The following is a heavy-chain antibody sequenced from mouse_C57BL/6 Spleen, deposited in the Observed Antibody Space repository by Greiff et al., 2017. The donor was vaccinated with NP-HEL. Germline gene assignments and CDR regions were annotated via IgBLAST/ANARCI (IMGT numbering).Heavy chain of an antibody. Sequence: VQLQQSGAELVRPGASVKLSCTASGFNFKDYYMHWVKQRPEQGLEWIGRIDPEDGDTEYAPKFQGKATLTADTSSNTAYLQLSSLTSEDTAVYYCTTEGWLLDAMDYGGQGTSVTVSS. D-gene: IGHD2-3*01. J-gene: IGHJ4*01. V-gene: IGHV14-1*01. CDR1: GFNFKDYY. CDR3: TTEGWLLDAMDY. CDR2: IDPEDGDT.